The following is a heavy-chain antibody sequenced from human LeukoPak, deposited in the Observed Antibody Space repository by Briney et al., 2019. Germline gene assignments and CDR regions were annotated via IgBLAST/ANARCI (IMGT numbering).Heavy chain of an antibody. J-gene: IGHJ4*02. D-gene: IGHD4-17*01. CDR1: GFTFSSYA. CDR2: ISGSGGST. Sequence: GGSPRLSCAASGFTFSSYAMSWVRQAPGKGLEWVSAISGSGGSTYYADSVKGRFTISRDNSKNTLYLQMNSLRAEDTAVYYCARDYADYVGYFFFDYWGQGTLVTVSS. V-gene: IGHV3-23*01. CDR3: ARDYADYVGYFFFDY.